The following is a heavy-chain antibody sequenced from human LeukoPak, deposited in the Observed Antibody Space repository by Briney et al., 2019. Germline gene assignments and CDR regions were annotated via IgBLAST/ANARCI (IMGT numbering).Heavy chain of an antibody. CDR1: GYTFTGYY. CDR2: INPNSGGT. V-gene: IGHV1-2*06. CDR3: ARDGSFGYSYGSDY. D-gene: IGHD5-18*01. J-gene: IGHJ4*02. Sequence: ASVKVSCKASGYTFTGYYMHWVRQAPGQGLEWMGRINPNSGGTNYAQKFQGRVTMIRDTSISTAYMELSRLRSDDTAVYYCARDGSFGYSYGSDYWGQGTLVTVSS.